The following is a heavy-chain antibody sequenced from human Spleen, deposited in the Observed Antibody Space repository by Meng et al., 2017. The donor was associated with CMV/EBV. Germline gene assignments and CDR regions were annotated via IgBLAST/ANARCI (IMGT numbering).Heavy chain of an antibody. CDR2: VSGSGTST. CDR3: AKSSSSGWYAARLTFDY. D-gene: IGHD6-19*01. Sequence: FTFSDYAMSWFCQAPGKGLEWVSTVSGSGTSTYYADSVKGRFTISRDNSKNTVYLQMNSLGAEDTAVYYCAKSSSSGWYAARLTFDYWGQGALVTVSS. J-gene: IGHJ4*02. V-gene: IGHV3-23*01. CDR1: FTFSDYA.